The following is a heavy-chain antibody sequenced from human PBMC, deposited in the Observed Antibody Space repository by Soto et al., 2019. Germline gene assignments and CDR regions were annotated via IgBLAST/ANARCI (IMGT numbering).Heavy chain of an antibody. CDR1: GYSFTCYW. CDR2: IDPSDSYT. J-gene: IGHJ6*02. Sequence: PGESLKISCKGSGYSFTCYWISWVRQMPGKGLEWMGRIDPSDSYTNYSPSFQGHVTISADKSISTAYLQWSSLKASDTAMYYCARQATGTPGGEYYYYGMDVWGQGTTVTVSS. D-gene: IGHD1-1*01. CDR3: ARQATGTPGGEYYYYGMDV. V-gene: IGHV5-10-1*01.